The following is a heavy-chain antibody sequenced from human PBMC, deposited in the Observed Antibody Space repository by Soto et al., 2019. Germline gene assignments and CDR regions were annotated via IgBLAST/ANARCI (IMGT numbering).Heavy chain of an antibody. CDR3: ARDPGGYFDL. J-gene: IGHJ2*01. Sequence: GESLKISCAASGFIFSNYALHWVRQAPGTGLQWVAVISYDGSNKFYADSVKGRFTISRDTSKNTLYLQADGLRLDDTAVYYCARDPGGYFDLWGRGTLVTVSS. V-gene: IGHV3-30-3*01. D-gene: IGHD6-25*01. CDR1: GFIFSNYA. CDR2: ISYDGSNK.